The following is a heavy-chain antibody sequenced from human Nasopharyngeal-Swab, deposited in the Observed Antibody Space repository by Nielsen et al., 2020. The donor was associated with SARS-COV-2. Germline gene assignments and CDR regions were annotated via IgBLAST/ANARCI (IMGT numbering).Heavy chain of an antibody. J-gene: IGHJ5*02. D-gene: IGHD2-2*01. CDR2: INWNGGST. CDR1: GFTFDDYG. V-gene: IGHV3-20*01. CDR3: ARWGVVVPAAQGGRWFDP. Sequence: GESLKISCAASGFTFDDYGVSWVRQAPGKGLEWVSGINWNGGSTGYADSVKGRFTISRDNAKNSLYLQMNSLRAEDTALYHCARWGVVVPAAQGGRWFDPWGQGTLVTVSS.